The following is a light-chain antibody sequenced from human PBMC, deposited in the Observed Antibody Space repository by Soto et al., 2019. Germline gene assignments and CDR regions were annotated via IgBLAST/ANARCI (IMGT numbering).Light chain of an antibody. CDR1: SSDVGGYNY. CDR3: SSYAGSNNPYV. CDR2: EVS. J-gene: IGLJ1*01. Sequence: SVLTQPPSASGPPGQTVSISRTGTSSDVGGYNYVSWYQQHPGKAPKLMIYEVSKRPSGVPDRFSGSKSGNTASLTVSGLQAEDEADYYCSSYAGSNNPYVFGTGTKVTVL. V-gene: IGLV2-8*01.